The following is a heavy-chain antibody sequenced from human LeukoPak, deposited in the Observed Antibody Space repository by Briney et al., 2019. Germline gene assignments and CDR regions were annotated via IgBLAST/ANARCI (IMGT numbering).Heavy chain of an antibody. CDR1: GYTFTSYG. Sequence: ASVKVSCKASGYTFTSYGISWVRQAPGQGLEWMGWMNPNSGNTGYAQKFQGRVTMTRDMSTSTVYMDLSSLRSEDTAVYYCARGRLNYNSGGYYDNPHLDYWGQGTLVTVSS. V-gene: IGHV1-8*02. CDR3: ARGRLNYNSGGYYDNPHLDY. D-gene: IGHD3-22*01. J-gene: IGHJ4*02. CDR2: MNPNSGNT.